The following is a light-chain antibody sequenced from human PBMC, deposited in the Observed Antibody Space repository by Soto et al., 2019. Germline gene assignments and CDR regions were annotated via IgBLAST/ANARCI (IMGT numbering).Light chain of an antibody. J-gene: IGLJ3*02. Sequence: QSVLTQSPSASASLGAAVTLTCTLSSGHRSYAIAWQQQQPEKGPRYLMKLNSDGSHSKGDGIPDRFSGSSSGAERYLTISSLQAGDEADYYCQTWGTGIQVFGGGTKLTVL. CDR3: QTWGTGIQV. V-gene: IGLV4-69*01. CDR2: LNSDGSH. CDR1: SGHRSYA.